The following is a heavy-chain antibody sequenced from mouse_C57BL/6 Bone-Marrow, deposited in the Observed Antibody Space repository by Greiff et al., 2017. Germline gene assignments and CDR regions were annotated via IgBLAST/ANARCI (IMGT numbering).Heavy chain of an antibody. J-gene: IGHJ2*01. CDR3: ARYAPYYGSSLNYVDY. V-gene: IGHV7-1*01. D-gene: IGHD1-1*01. CDR2: SRNKANDYTT. CDR1: GFTFSDFY. Sequence: EVKLVESGGGLVQSGRSLRLSCATSGFTFSDFYMEWVRQAPGKGLEWIAASRNKANDYTTEYSASVKGRFIVSRDTSQSILYLQMNALRAEDTAIYYCARYAPYYGSSLNYVDYWGQGTTLTVSS.